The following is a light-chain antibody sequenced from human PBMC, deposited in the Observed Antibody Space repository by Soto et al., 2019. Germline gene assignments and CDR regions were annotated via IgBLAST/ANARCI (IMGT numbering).Light chain of an antibody. CDR1: QSVLYTSNNKNY. J-gene: IGKJ4*01. CDR3: QQYYSTPVLS. CDR2: WAS. V-gene: IGKV4-1*01. Sequence: DIAMTQSPDSLAVSLGERATINCKSSQSVLYTSNNKNYLAWYQQKPGQPPKLLIYWASTRESGVPDRFNGSGSGTDFTLTISSLQAEDVAVYYCQQYYSTPVLSFGGGTKVEIK.